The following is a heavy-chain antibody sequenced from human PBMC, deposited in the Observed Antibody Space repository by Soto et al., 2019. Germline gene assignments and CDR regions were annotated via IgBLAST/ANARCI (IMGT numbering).Heavy chain of an antibody. CDR2: NYHSGST. J-gene: IGHJ4*02. Sequence: PSETLSLTCAVSGGSISSGGYSWSWIRQPPGKGLEWIGYNYHSGSTYYNPSLKSRVTISVDRSKNQFSLKLSSVTAADTAVYYCARGVVYDSSGYNITPFDYWGQGTLVTVSS. CDR3: ARGVVYDSSGYNITPFDY. D-gene: IGHD3-22*01. CDR1: GGSISSGGYS. V-gene: IGHV4-30-2*01.